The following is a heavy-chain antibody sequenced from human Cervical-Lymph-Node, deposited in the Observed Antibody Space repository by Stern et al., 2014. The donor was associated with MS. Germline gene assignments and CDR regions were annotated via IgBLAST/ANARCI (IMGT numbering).Heavy chain of an antibody. Sequence: QLQLQESGPGLVKPSQTLSLTCTVSGGSISSDNYYWTWIRQHPGKGLEGIGHIYYSGTTYYNPSLKSRVSITVDTSQNLFSLRLSSVTAADTAVYYCARDHFTTSLDVWGHGTTVTVS. CDR2: IYYSGTT. J-gene: IGHJ6*02. V-gene: IGHV4-31*03. CDR1: GGSISSDNYY. D-gene: IGHD2-2*01. CDR3: ARDHFTTSLDV.